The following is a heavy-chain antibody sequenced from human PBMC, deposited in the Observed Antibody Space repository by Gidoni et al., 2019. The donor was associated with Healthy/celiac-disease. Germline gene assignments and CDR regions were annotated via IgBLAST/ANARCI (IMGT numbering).Heavy chain of an antibody. V-gene: IGHV4-31*03. J-gene: IGHJ2*01. CDR3: ARDQHDYGGWLRGPAGWYFDL. Sequence: QVQLQESGPGLVKPSQTLSITCTVPGGPLRSGGYYWRWIRKHPGKGLEWIGYIYYSGSTYYNPSLKSRVTISVDTSKNQFSLKLSSVTAADTAVYYCARDQHDYGGWLRGPAGWYFDLWGRGTLVTVSS. CDR2: IYYSGST. D-gene: IGHD4-17*01. CDR1: GGPLRSGGYY.